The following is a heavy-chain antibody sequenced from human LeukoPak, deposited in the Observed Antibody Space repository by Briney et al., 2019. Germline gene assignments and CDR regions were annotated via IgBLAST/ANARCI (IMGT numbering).Heavy chain of an antibody. D-gene: IGHD3-22*01. V-gene: IGHV4-39*01. J-gene: IGHJ4*02. CDR1: GGSISSSSYY. Sequence: PSETLSLTCTVSGGSISSSSYYWGWIRQPPGKGLEWIGSIYYSGSTYYNPSLKSRVTISVDTSKNQFSLKLSSVTAADTAVYYCARGHYYDSSHLDYWGQGTLVTVSS. CDR3: ARGHYYDSSHLDY. CDR2: IYYSGST.